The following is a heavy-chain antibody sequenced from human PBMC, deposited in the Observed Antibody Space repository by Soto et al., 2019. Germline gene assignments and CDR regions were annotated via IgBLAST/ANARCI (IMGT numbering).Heavy chain of an antibody. CDR1: GFTFSSYG. J-gene: IGHJ4*02. CDR3: AKEGSVVATAPDFDY. Sequence: QVQLVESGGGVVQPGRSLRLSCAASGFTFSSYGMHWVRQAPGKGLEWVAVISYDGSYKYYADSMKGRVTISRDNSKNTLYVRMHSLRAEDAAVYYCAKEGSVVATAPDFDYWGQGTLVTVSS. V-gene: IGHV3-30*18. CDR2: ISYDGSYK. D-gene: IGHD5-12*01.